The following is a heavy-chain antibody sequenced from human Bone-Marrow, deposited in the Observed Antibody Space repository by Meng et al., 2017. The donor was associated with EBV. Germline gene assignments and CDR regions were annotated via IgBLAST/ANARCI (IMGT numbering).Heavy chain of an antibody. J-gene: IGHJ4*02. CDR2: LIPMSDAP. CDR1: GATFRSDA. D-gene: IGHD3-10*01. Sequence: QWHVRQQGGEVKKPGSPLKVSWKTSGATFRSDATSWVRQAPGQGLEWMGGLIPMSDAPHYAQKFKGRVTITADESTSTHNMDLSGLRSEDTAVYYCASESGRGFTPDYWGQGTLVTVSS. CDR3: ASESGRGFTPDY. V-gene: IGHV1-69*01.